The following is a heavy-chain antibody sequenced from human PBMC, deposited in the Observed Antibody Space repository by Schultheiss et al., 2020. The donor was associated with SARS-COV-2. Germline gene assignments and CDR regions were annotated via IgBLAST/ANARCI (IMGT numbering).Heavy chain of an antibody. V-gene: IGHV4-59*12. J-gene: IGHJ4*02. Sequence: SETLSLTCTVSGGSISSYYWSWIRQPPGKGLEWIGYIYYSGSTNYNPSLKSRVTISVDTSKNQFSLKLSSVTAADTAVYYCARDPRYAGPIYSSGWYYFDYWGQGTLVTVSS. CDR1: GGSISSYY. CDR3: ARDPRYAGPIYSSGWYYFDY. CDR2: IYYSGST. D-gene: IGHD6-19*01.